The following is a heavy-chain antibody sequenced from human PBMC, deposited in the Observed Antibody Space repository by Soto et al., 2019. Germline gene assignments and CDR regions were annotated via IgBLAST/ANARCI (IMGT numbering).Heavy chain of an antibody. CDR2: LYSGGST. Sequence: EVQLVETGGGLIQPGGSLRLSCVASGLTVSSNYMNWVRQAPGKGLEWVSVLYSGGSTHYAGSVKGRFIISRDNSKNTLYLQMNRLRAEDTAVYYCARDRPGDEGDAFDIWGHGTMVTVSS. V-gene: IGHV3-53*02. D-gene: IGHD3-10*01. CDR1: GLTVSSNY. CDR3: ARDRPGDEGDAFDI. J-gene: IGHJ3*02.